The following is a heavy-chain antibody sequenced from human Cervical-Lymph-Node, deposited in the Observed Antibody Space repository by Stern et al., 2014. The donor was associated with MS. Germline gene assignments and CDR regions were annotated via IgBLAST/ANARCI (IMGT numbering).Heavy chain of an antibody. J-gene: IGHJ4*01. Sequence: VQLVQSGAEVKKPGESLKISCEVSGYSFTSYWIGWVRQMPGKGLEWMGIIYPGDSDTRYSPSFQGQVTISADTSLSTAYLQWSSLKASDTAIYYCGRQGKGVIAPTSYFDYWGQETWSPSPQ. CDR3: GRQGKGVIAPTSYFDY. CDR1: GYSFTSYW. D-gene: IGHD2-21*01. V-gene: IGHV5-51*01. CDR2: IYPGDSDT.